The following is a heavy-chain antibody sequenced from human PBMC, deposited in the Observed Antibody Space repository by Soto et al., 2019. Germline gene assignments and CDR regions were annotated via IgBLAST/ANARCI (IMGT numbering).Heavy chain of an antibody. D-gene: IGHD5-12*01. V-gene: IGHV4-59*01. J-gene: IGHJ5*02. CDR3: ARGVATIGP. CDR1: GDSISSYY. CDR2: IYYSGST. Sequence: SETLSLTCTVSGDSISSYYWSWIRQPPGKGLEWIGYIYYSGSTNYNPSLKSRVTISVDTPKNQFSLKLTSVTAADTAVYYCARGVATIGPRGKGTLVTVSS.